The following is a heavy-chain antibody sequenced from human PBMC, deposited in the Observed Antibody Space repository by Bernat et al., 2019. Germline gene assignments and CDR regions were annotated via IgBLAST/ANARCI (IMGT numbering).Heavy chain of an antibody. CDR1: GFILGNAC. J-gene: IGHJ3*02. D-gene: IGHD2-15*01. CDR3: TTVGYCSGGRYSGSAFDI. CDR2: IKSKTDGGQT. V-gene: IGHV3-15*07. Sequence: EVQLVESGGGLIKPGGSLRLSCAASGFILGNACMNWVRQAPGKGLEWVGRIKSKTDGGQTDYAAPVKGRFTISRDDSKSMLFLQMHSLKTEDTDVYYCTTVGYCSGGRYSGSAFDIWGQGTVITVSS.